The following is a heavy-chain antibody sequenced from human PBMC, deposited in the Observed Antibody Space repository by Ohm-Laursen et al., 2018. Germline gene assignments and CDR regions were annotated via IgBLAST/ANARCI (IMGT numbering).Heavy chain of an antibody. CDR1: GFTFSDYY. CDR2: ISSSGSTI. Sequence: SLRLSCAASGFTFSDYYMSWIRQAPGKGLEWVSYISSSGSTIYYADSVKGRFTISRDNAKNSLYLQMNSLRAEDTAVYFCARDVAGGYSYGYDYYYYGMDVWGQGTTVTVSS. D-gene: IGHD5-18*01. V-gene: IGHV3-11*04. J-gene: IGHJ6*02. CDR3: ARDVAGGYSYGYDYYYYGMDV.